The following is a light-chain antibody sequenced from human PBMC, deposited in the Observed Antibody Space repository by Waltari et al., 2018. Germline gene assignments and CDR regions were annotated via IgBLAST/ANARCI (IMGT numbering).Light chain of an antibody. V-gene: IGKV3-11*01. CDR3: QQRSNWPIT. Sequence: EIILTQSPATLSLSSGERATLSGRASQSVSTYLGWYQQKPGQAPRLLIYEETNRATGIPDRCSGCGSRTDFSLTISSLEPEHFAVFFCQQRSNWPITFGQGTRL. CDR2: EET. CDR1: QSVSTY. J-gene: IGKJ5*01.